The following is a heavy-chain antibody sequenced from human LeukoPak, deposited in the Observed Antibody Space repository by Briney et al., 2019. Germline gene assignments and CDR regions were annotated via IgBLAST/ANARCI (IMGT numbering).Heavy chain of an antibody. Sequence: SETLSLTCAVYGGSFSGYYWSWIRQPPGKGLEWIGEINYSGSTNYIPSLKSRVTISVDTSKNQFSLKLSSVTAADTAVYYCARAPDYGDYVRVEYYYMDVWGKGTTVTVYS. CDR3: ARAPDYGDYVRVEYYYMDV. CDR1: GGSFSGYY. CDR2: INYSGST. J-gene: IGHJ6*03. D-gene: IGHD4-17*01. V-gene: IGHV4-34*01.